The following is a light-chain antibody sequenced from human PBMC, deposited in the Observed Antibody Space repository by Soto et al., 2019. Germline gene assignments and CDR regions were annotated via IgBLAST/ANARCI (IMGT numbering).Light chain of an antibody. Sequence: QSGLTQPASVSGSPGQSITLSCTGTSSDIGGYNYVSWYQQHPGKAPKLVIYDVSHRPSGISNRFSGSKSANTASLTVSGLQAEDEADYYCSSYTSASAFVLFGGGTKVTVL. V-gene: IGLV2-14*03. CDR2: DVS. CDR1: SSDIGGYNY. J-gene: IGLJ2*01. CDR3: SSYTSASAFVL.